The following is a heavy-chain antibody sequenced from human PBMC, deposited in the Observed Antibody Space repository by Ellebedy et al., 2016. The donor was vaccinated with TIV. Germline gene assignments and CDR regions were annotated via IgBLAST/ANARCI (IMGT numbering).Heavy chain of an antibody. Sequence: GGSLRLSXAASGFTFSSYAMGWVRQAPGKGLEWVSAISGSGGSTYYADSVKGRFTISRDNSKNTLYLQMNSLRAEDTAVYYCAKGSRVVAAIDGMDVWGQGTTVTVSS. V-gene: IGHV3-23*01. J-gene: IGHJ6*02. CDR3: AKGSRVVAAIDGMDV. CDR2: ISGSGGST. CDR1: GFTFSSYA. D-gene: IGHD2-15*01.